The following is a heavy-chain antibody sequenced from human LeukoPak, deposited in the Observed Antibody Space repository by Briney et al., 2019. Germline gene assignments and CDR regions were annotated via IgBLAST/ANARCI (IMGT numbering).Heavy chain of an antibody. D-gene: IGHD5-18*01. CDR2: ISSSSSTI. Sequence: PGGSLRLSCAASGFTFSSYSMNWVRQAPGKGLEWVSYISSSSSTIYYADSVKGRFTISRDNAKNSLYLQMNSLRAEDTAVYYCARVQNTDIDYWGQGTLVTVSS. CDR3: ARVQNTDIDY. J-gene: IGHJ4*02. CDR1: GFTFSSYS. V-gene: IGHV3-48*01.